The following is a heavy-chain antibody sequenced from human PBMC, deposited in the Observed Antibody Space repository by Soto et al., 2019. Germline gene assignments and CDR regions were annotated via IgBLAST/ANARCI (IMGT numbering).Heavy chain of an antibody. CDR2: IYYSGST. CDR1: GGSISSYY. J-gene: IGHJ6*03. CDR3: ARRYYGDPGYYYYSLMDV. V-gene: IGHV4-59*01. Sequence: SETLSLTCTVSGGSISSYYWSWIRQPPGKGLEWIGYIYYSGSTNYNPSLKSRVTISVDTSKNQFSLKLSSVTAADTAVYYCARRYYGDPGYYYYSLMDVWGKGTTVTVSS. D-gene: IGHD4-17*01.